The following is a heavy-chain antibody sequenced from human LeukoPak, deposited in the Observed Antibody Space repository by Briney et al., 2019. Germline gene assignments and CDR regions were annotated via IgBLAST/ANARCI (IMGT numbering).Heavy chain of an antibody. CDR3: ARHGNYYDSSGYNYYFDY. CDR1: GASISSYY. V-gene: IGHV4-59*08. D-gene: IGHD3-22*01. Sequence: SETLSLTCTVSGASISSYYWSWIRQPPMQALEWIGNIYYSGSTKYNPSLKSRVTISVDTSKNHFSLKLSSVTAADTAVYYCARHGNYYDSSGYNYYFDYWGQGTLGTVSS. CDR2: IYYSGST. J-gene: IGHJ4*02.